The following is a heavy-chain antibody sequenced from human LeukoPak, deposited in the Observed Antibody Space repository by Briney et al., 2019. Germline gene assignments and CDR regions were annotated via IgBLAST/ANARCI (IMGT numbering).Heavy chain of an antibody. D-gene: IGHD1-1*01. CDR1: GYSISSGYF. V-gene: IGHV4-38-2*02. Sequence: SETLSLTCTVSGYSISSGYFWGWIRQPPGKGLEWIGTIYNSGSTYYNASLESRVTISVDTSKNQFSLKLSSVTAADTAVYYCARGVGLTQGGTFDYWGQGTLVTVSS. CDR2: IYNSGST. J-gene: IGHJ4*02. CDR3: ARGVGLTQGGTFDY.